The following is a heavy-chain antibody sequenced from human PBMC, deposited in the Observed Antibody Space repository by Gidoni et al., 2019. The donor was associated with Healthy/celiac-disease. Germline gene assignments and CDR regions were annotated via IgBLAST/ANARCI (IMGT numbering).Heavy chain of an antibody. CDR2: IIPIFGTA. Sequence: QVQLVQSGAEVKKPVSSVKVSCKASGGTFSSYAISWVRQAPGQGLEWMGGIIPIFGTANYAQKFQGRVTITADKSTSTAYMELSSLRSEDTAVYYCASEPDLYCGGDCYFDYWGQGTLVTVSS. D-gene: IGHD2-21*02. CDR3: ASEPDLYCGGDCYFDY. CDR1: GGTFSSYA. J-gene: IGHJ4*02. V-gene: IGHV1-69*06.